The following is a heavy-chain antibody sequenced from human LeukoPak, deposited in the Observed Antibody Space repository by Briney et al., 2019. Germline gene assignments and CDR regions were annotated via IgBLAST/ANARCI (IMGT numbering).Heavy chain of an antibody. CDR3: ARDYYYGSGTEYYYYGMDV. V-gene: IGHV4-30-4*01. CDR2: IYYSGSI. CDR1: GGSISSDDYY. Sequence: SQTLSLTCTVSGGSISSDDYYWSWIRQPPGKGLEWIGYIYYSGSIYYNPSLKSRVTISVDTSKNQFSLKLSSVTAADTAVYYCARDYYYGSGTEYYYYGMDVWGKGTTVTVSS. D-gene: IGHD3-10*01. J-gene: IGHJ6*04.